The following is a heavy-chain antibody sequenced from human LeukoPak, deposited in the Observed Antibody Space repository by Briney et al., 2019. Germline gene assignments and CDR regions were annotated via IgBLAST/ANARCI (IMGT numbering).Heavy chain of an antibody. CDR3: ARTSMTTVTSGEDY. CDR2: ISSSGSTI. D-gene: IGHD4-17*01. V-gene: IGHV3-48*03. Sequence: GGSLRLSCAASGFTFSSYEMNWVRQAPGKGLEGVSYISSSGSTIYYADSVKGRFTISRDNAKNSLYLQMNSLRAEDTAVYYCARTSMTTVTSGEDYWGQGTLVTVSS. J-gene: IGHJ4*02. CDR1: GFTFSSYE.